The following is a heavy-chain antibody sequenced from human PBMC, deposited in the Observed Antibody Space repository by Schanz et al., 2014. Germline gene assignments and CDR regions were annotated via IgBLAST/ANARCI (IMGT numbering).Heavy chain of an antibody. Sequence: QVQLVESGGGVAQPGGSLRLSCAASGFSFSGYGMHWVRQAPGKGLEWVAYIRFDASAKYYGDSVEGRFTISRDNAKNTLYLQMNSLRPEDTALYYCAGDWASGRYYSDYWGQGTLVTVSS. J-gene: IGHJ4*02. D-gene: IGHD1-26*01. V-gene: IGHV3-30*02. CDR3: AGDWASGRYYSDY. CDR1: GFSFSGYG. CDR2: IRFDASAK.